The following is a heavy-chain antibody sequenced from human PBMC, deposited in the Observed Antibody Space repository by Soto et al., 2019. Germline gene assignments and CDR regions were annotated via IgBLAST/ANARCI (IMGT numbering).Heavy chain of an antibody. CDR1: GYSFTSYW. Sequence: GESLKISCKGSGYSFTSYWIGWVRQMPGKGLEWMGIIYPGDSDTRYSPSFQGQVTISRDNSKNTLSLQMNSLRVEDSAVYYCVPRKGDPFTWGPGTLVTVSS. V-gene: IGHV5-51*01. CDR3: VPRKGDPFT. CDR2: IYPGDSDT. D-gene: IGHD3-16*01. J-gene: IGHJ4*02.